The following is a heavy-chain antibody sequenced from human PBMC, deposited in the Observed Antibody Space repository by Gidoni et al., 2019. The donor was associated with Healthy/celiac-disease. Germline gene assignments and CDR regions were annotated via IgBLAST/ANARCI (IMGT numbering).Heavy chain of an antibody. CDR2: IPPIFGTA. Sequence: QVQLVQSGAEVKKPGSSVKVSCKASGGTFSSYANSRVRQAPGQGLEWMGGIPPIFGTANYAQKFQGRVTITADESTSTAYMELSSLRSEDTAVYYCARDWGRTYYYDSSGYHWFDPWGQGTLVTVSS. CDR1: GGTFSSYA. CDR3: ARDWGRTYYYDSSGYHWFDP. V-gene: IGHV1-69*01. D-gene: IGHD3-22*01. J-gene: IGHJ5*02.